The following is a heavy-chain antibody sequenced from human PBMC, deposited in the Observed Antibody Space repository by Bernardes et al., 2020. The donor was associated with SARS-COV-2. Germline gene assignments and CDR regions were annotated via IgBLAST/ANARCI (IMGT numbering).Heavy chain of an antibody. CDR3: ARGYTSGWSQLDY. D-gene: IGHD6-19*01. J-gene: IGHJ4*02. CDR1: GGSISYYP. Sequence: LSLTCTVSGGSISYYPWSWIRQPPGKGLEWIGYIFHSGSADYNPSLKSRVTMSIDTSKNQFSLKLSSVTAADTAVYYCARGYTSGWSQLDYWGQGTLVTVSS. CDR2: IFHSGSA. V-gene: IGHV4-59*01.